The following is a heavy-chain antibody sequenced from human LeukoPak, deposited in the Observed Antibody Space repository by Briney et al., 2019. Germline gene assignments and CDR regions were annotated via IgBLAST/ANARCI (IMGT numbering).Heavy chain of an antibody. J-gene: IGHJ5*02. CDR2: MHPGESEI. Sequence: GESLTISCKASGYSFTNYWIAWVRQKPGKGLEWMGIMHPGESEINYSPSFEGQVTISADTSISTAYLEWYSLKASDSAIYYCAKTIASLGSGARYFDPWGQGTMITVSS. CDR3: AKTIASLGSGARYFDP. V-gene: IGHV5-51*01. D-gene: IGHD5/OR15-5a*01. CDR1: GYSFTNYW.